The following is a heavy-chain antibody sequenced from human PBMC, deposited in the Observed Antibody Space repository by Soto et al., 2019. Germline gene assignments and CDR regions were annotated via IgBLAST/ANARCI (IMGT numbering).Heavy chain of an antibody. CDR3: VRDGGGFCSATICYHDAFDI. CDR2: INPNSGGT. J-gene: IGHJ3*02. Sequence: QVQLVQSGAEVKKPGASVKVSCKASGYTFTGYYIHWVRQAPGQGLEWMGLINPNSGGTKYAQKFHGRVTMARDTTISTAYMKLSRMRSDDTAVYFCVRDGGGFCSATICYHDAFDIWGQGTMVTVSS. V-gene: IGHV1-2*02. CDR1: GYTFTGYY. D-gene: IGHD2-15*01.